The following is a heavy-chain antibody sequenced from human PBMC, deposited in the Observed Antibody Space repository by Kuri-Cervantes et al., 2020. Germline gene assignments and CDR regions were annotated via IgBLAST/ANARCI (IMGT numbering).Heavy chain of an antibody. Sequence: GESLKISWEASGITFSSYWMTWVRQAPGKGLDWVANIKEDGREKNYLGSVKGRFTIYRDNAKNSLYLQMTSLRAEDTAVYYCASSWADGGEWCDTWVQGTLVTVSS. CDR2: IKEDGREK. D-gene: IGHD2-21*01. J-gene: IGHJ5*02. CDR3: ASSWADGGEWCDT. V-gene: IGHV3-7*01. CDR1: GITFSSYW.